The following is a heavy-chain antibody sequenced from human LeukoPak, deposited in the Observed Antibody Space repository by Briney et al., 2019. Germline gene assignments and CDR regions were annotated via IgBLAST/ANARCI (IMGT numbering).Heavy chain of an antibody. CDR2: INPNSGGT. V-gene: IGHV1-2*02. D-gene: IGHD3-22*01. Sequence: ASVKVSCKSSGYIFTGYYMHWVRQAPGQGLEWMGWINPNSGGTNYAQKFQGRVTMTRDTSISTAYMELSRLRSDDTAVYYCARVSVGITMIVVARPWYFDLWGRGTLVTVSS. CDR3: ARVSVGITMIVVARPWYFDL. CDR1: GYIFTGYY. J-gene: IGHJ2*01.